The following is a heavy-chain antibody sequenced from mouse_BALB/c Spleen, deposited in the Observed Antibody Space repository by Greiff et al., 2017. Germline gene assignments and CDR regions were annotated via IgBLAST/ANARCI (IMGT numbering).Heavy chain of an antibody. V-gene: IGHV1S22*01. J-gene: IGHJ2*01. Sequence: LQQPGSELVRPGASVKLSCKASGYTFTSYWMHWVKQRPGQGLEWIGNIYPGSGSTNYDEKFKSKATLTVDTSSSTAYMQLSSLTSEDSAVYYCTRDDYDYFDSWSQGTTLTVSS. CDR1: GYTFTSYW. D-gene: IGHD2-4*01. CDR3: TRDDYDYFDS. CDR2: IYPGSGST.